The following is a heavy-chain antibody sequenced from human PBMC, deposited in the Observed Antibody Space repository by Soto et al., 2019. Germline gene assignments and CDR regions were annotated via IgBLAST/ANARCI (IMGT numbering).Heavy chain of an antibody. V-gene: IGHV1-8*01. J-gene: IGHJ3*02. D-gene: IGHD3-10*01. Sequence: QVQLVQSGAEVKKPGASVKVSCKASEYTFTDYDINWVRQATGQGLEWMGWMNPNSGNTGYAQKFQGRVTMPRNTSISTAYMELSNLRSEDTAVYYCARGYGSGSYYGFHDAFDIWGQGTMVTVSS. CDR1: EYTFTDYD. CDR2: MNPNSGNT. CDR3: ARGYGSGSYYGFHDAFDI.